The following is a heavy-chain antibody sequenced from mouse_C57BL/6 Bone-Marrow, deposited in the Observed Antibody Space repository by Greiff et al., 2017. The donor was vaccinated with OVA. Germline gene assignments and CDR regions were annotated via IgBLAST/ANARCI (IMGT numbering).Heavy chain of an antibody. J-gene: IGHJ4*01. CDR2: IYPGDGDT. CDR3: ARSEYYAMDY. Sequence: VQLVESGPELVKPGASVKISCKASGYAFSSSWMNWVKQRPGKGLEWIGRIYPGDGDTNYNEKFKGKATLTADKSSSTAYMQLSSLTSEDSAVYFCARSEYYAMDYWGQGTSVTVSS. V-gene: IGHV1-82*01. CDR1: GYAFSSSW.